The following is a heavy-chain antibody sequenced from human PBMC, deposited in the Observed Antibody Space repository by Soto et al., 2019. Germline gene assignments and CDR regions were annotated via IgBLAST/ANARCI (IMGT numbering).Heavy chain of an antibody. Sequence: GGSLRLSCVGSGFIFSNSAMHWVRQTPGKGLEWVAFMSYDGSDTFYADSVKGRFTISRDNSKNTLFLHMSNLRAEDTAMYYCTIVRVADSALDHWGQGTRVTVSS. D-gene: IGHD3-10*02. CDR2: MSYDGSDT. V-gene: IGHV3-30*15. CDR3: TIVRVADSALDH. CDR1: GFIFSNSA. J-gene: IGHJ4*02.